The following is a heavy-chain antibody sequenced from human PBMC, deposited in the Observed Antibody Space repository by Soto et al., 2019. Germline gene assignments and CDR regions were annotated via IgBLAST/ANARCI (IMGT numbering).Heavy chain of an antibody. Sequence: PSETLSLTCAVSGGSITSTNWWSWVRQPPGKGLEWIGEIYHSGTTNYNPSLKSRVTMSVDKSKNQFSLKLTSVTAADTAVYYCARDRGIGAAGFWGQGTLVTVSS. CDR3: ARDRGIGAAGF. CDR1: GGSITSTNW. J-gene: IGHJ4*02. CDR2: IYHSGTT. V-gene: IGHV4-4*02. D-gene: IGHD6-13*01.